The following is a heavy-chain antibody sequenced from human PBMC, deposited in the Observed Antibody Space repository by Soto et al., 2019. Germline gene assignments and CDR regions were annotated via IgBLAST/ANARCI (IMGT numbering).Heavy chain of an antibody. CDR1: GYTFSSYY. CDR3: ARGLGLGDC. CDR2: INRNGGST. Sequence: QVQLVQSGAEVKKPGASVKASCKASGYTFSSYYIHWVRQAPGQGLEWIGIINRNGGSTNYAHYFKGRLTVTRDTPTATVYMDMSALTSDDTAMYYCARGLGLGDCWGQGTLVTVSS. J-gene: IGHJ4*02. D-gene: IGHD7-27*01. V-gene: IGHV1-46*01.